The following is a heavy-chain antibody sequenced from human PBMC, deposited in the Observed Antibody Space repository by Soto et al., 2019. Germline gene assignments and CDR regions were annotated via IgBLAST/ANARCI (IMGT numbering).Heavy chain of an antibody. CDR2: IYPADSDT. D-gene: IGHD2-2*01. V-gene: IGHV5-51*01. J-gene: IGHJ6*02. CDR3: ARIPFCTTSYYDYPSGMDV. CDR1: GYTFTLYW. Sequence: PGESLKISCKGSGYTFTLYWIGWVRQRPGKGLEWMGSIYPADSDTRYSPSFQGHVTISADKSIRTAYLECSSLKASDSGVYYCARIPFCTTSYYDYPSGMDVCGQGTAVTVSS.